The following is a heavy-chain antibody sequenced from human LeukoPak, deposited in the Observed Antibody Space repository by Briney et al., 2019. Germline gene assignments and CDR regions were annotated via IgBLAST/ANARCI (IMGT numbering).Heavy chain of an antibody. D-gene: IGHD3-16*02. J-gene: IGHJ4*02. V-gene: IGHV1-69*06. CDR2: IIPIFGTA. CDR3: ARAAPEGYQIDY. Sequence: SVKVSCKASGGTFSSYAISWVRQAPGQGLEWMGGIIPIFGTANYAQEFQGRVTITADKSTSTAYMELSSLRSEDTAVYYCARAAPEGYQIDYWGQGTLVTVSS. CDR1: GGTFSSYA.